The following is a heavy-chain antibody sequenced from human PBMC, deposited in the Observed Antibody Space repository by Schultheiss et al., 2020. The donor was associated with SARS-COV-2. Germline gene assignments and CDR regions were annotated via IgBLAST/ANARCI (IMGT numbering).Heavy chain of an antibody. Sequence: GGSLRLSCAASGFTFSNAWMSWVRQAPGKGLEWVSYISSSGSTIYYADSVKGRFTISRDNAKNSLYLQMNSLRAEDTAVYYCARDGPIGSSAAYYYYGMDVWGQGTTVTVSS. CDR2: ISSSGSTI. V-gene: IGHV3-11*04. CDR1: GFTFSNAW. D-gene: IGHD1-26*01. J-gene: IGHJ6*02. CDR3: ARDGPIGSSAAYYYYGMDV.